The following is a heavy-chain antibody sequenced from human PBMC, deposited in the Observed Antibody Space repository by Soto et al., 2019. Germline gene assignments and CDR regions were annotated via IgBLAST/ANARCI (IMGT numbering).Heavy chain of an antibody. J-gene: IGHJ4*02. V-gene: IGHV3-30-3*01. Sequence: QVQLVESGGGVVQPGRSLRLSCAASGFTFKNYAMHWVRQAPGKGLEWVAVISYDGSIEFYADSVKGRFTISRDDFKNTMFLQMGSLRVEDTAVYYCAKDAGSTEYFFASWGQGTLVSVSS. CDR1: GFTFKNYA. CDR3: AKDAGSTEYFFAS. CDR2: ISYDGSIE.